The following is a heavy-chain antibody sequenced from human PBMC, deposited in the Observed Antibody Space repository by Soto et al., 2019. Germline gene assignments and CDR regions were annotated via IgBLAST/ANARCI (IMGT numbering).Heavy chain of an antibody. CDR1: GGSISSSSYY. V-gene: IGHV4-39*01. CDR3: AGKGDYYYYGMDV. J-gene: IGHJ6*02. CDR2: IYYSGST. Sequence: TSETLSLTCTVSGGSISSSSYYWGWIRQPPGKGLEWIGSIYYSGSTYYNPSLKSRVTISVDTSKNQFSLKLSSVTAADTAVYYCAGKGDYYYYGMDVWGQGTTVTVSS.